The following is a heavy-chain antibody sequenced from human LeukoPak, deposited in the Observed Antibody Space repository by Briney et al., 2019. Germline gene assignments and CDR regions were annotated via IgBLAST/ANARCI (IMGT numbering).Heavy chain of an antibody. D-gene: IGHD6-6*01. CDR3: ARVSSSRLHFDY. V-gene: IGHV3-7*04. CDR1: GFTFSNYF. J-gene: IGHJ4*02. CDR2: IKQDGSEK. Sequence: PGGSLRLSCAASGFTFSNYFMSWVREAPGKGLEWVANIKQDGSEKYYVDSVKGRFTISRDNAKNSLYLQMNSLRAEDTAVYYCARVSSSRLHFDYWGQGTLVTVSS.